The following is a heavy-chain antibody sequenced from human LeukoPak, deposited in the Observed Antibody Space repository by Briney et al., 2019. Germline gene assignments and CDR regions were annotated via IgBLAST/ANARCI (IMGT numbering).Heavy chain of an antibody. V-gene: IGHV3-30*18. J-gene: IGHJ4*02. CDR3: AKGYSYGCEY. Sequence: GGSLRLSCAASGFSFSSYGMHWVRQAPDKGLEWVAFISYDGSNKYYVDSVKGRFTISRDNSKNTVSLEMNSLRAEDTAMYYCAKGYSYGCEYWGQGTLVTVSS. D-gene: IGHD5-18*01. CDR2: ISYDGSNK. CDR1: GFSFSSYG.